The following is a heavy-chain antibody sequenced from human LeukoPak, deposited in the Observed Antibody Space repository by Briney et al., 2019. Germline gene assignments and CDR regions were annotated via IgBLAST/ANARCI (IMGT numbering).Heavy chain of an antibody. Sequence: PSETLSLTCTVSGDSISNYYWTWIRQSAGKGLQWIGRINTSGNTNYNPYLKSRVTMSLDKSKNQFSLNLSSVTAADTAVYYCARERLGFRVDVWGKGTTVTVSS. CDR3: ARERLGFRVDV. CDR2: INTSGNT. D-gene: IGHD3-10*01. J-gene: IGHJ6*04. CDR1: GDSISNYY. V-gene: IGHV4-4*07.